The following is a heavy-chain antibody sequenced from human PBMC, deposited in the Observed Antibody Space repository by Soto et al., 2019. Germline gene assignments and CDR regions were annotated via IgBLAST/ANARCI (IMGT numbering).Heavy chain of an antibody. D-gene: IGHD3-3*01. CDR3: AKTATALRFLEWPVDAFDI. Sequence: PGGSLRLSCAASGFTFDDYAMHWVRQAPGKGLEWVSGISWNSGSIGYADSVKGRFTISRDNAKNSLYLQMNSLRAEDTALYYCAKTATALRFLEWPVDAFDIWGQGTMVTVSS. CDR2: ISWNSGSI. CDR1: GFTFDDYA. V-gene: IGHV3-9*01. J-gene: IGHJ3*02.